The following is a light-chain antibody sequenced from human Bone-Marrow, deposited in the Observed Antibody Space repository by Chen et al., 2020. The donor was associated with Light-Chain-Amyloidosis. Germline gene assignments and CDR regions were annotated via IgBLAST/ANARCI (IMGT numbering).Light chain of an antibody. CDR1: QTISSNY. V-gene: IGKV3-20*01. CDR2: GSS. J-gene: IGKJ4*01. CDR3: QQYGTSPLT. Sequence: EIVLTQSPGTLSLSPGEGANLSCRASQTISSNYLTWYQQKFGQAPRLLIYGSSSRATGLPDRFTGSWSGTDFTLTINRLEPEDFAMYYCQQYGTSPLTFGGGTKVEIK.